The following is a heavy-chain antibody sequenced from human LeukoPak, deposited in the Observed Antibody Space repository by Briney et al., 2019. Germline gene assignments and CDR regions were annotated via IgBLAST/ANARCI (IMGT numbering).Heavy chain of an antibody. CDR2: IKSKSDGETT. V-gene: IGHV3-15*01. J-gene: IGHJ4*02. CDR3: TTISLVVVSATGGGF. Sequence: GGSLRLSCAAPGFTFSKAWMSWVRQAPGKGLEWVGRIKSKSDGETTDYAAPVKGRFTMSRDDSKNTLYLQMNSLHAEDTAVYYCTTISLVVVSATGGGFWGQGTLVTVSS. CDR1: GFTFSKAW. D-gene: IGHD2-21*01.